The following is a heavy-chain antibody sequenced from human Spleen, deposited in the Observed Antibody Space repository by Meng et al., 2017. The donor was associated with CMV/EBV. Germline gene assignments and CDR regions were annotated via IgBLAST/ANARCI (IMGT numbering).Heavy chain of an antibody. CDR1: GGSISSSSYY. Sequence: SETLSLTCTVSGGSISSSSYYWGWIRQPPGKGLEWIGSIYYSGSTYYNPSLKSRVTISVDTSKNQFSLKLSSATAADTAVYYCARIKIAAAGTCWFDPWGQGTLVTVSS. V-gene: IGHV4-39*07. CDR2: IYYSGST. D-gene: IGHD6-13*01. CDR3: ARIKIAAAGTCWFDP. J-gene: IGHJ5*02.